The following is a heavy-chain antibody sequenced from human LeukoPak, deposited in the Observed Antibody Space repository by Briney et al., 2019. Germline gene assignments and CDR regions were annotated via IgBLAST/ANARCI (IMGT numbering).Heavy chain of an antibody. CDR3: AKGRYYNILTGYYVRRGLDY. V-gene: IGHV3-48*01. CDR1: GFTFSTYA. D-gene: IGHD3-9*01. CDR2: LSSSSSVI. J-gene: IGHJ4*02. Sequence: GGSLRLSCAASGFTFSTYAMDWVRQAPGKGLEWVSYLSSSSSVIYHADSVKGRFTISRDNSKNTLYLQMNSLRAEDTALYYCAKGRYYNILTGYYVRRGLDYWGQGTLVTVSS.